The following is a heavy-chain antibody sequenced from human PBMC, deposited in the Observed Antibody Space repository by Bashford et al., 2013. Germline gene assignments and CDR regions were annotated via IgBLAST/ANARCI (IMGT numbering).Heavy chain of an antibody. CDR2: IYYSGST. CDR1: GGSISSGGYY. D-gene: IGHD3-22*01. J-gene: IGHJ4*02. Sequence: SETLSLTCTVSGGSISSGGYYWSWIRQHPGKGLEWIGYIYYSGSTYYNPSLKSRVTISVDPSKNQLSLMLTSVTAADTAVYYCARGSYEVGFDLWGQGILVTVSS. CDR3: ARGSYEVGFDL. V-gene: IGHV4-31*03.